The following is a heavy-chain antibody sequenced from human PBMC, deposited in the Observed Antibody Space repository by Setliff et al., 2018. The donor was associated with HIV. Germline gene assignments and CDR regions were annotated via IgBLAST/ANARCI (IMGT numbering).Heavy chain of an antibody. CDR3: ASARIPTGGTSTSFDY. CDR1: GFTFSTFA. D-gene: IGHD1-1*01. Sequence: GGSLRLSCVASGFTFSTFAMYWVRQAPAKGLEWVSAISYDGKTTHYADSVMGRFTVSRDNPKNTLYLQLNGLRPGDTGVYYCASARIPTGGTSTSFDYWGQGTQVTVSS. J-gene: IGHJ4*02. V-gene: IGHV3-30*04. CDR2: ISYDGKTT.